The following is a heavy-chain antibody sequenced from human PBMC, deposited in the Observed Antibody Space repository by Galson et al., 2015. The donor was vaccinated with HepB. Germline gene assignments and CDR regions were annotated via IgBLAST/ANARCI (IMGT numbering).Heavy chain of an antibody. V-gene: IGHV7-4-1*02. CDR3: ARVTSIYDFSSRAYSYYYYGMDV. J-gene: IGHJ6*02. CDR2: INTNIGTP. Sequence: SVKVSCKASGYTFSRHAIHWVRQAPGQGLEWMGGINTNIGTPTYAQGFTGRFVFSLDTSVSTAYLQISSLKTEDTAVYYCARVTSIYDFSSRAYSYYYYGMDVWGQGTLVTVSS. D-gene: IGHD6-19*01. CDR1: GYTFSRHA.